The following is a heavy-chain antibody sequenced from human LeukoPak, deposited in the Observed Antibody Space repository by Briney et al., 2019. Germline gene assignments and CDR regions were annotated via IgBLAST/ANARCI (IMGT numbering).Heavy chain of an antibody. J-gene: IGHJ3*02. CDR2: ISGDASAS. CDR1: GFTFRFYA. Sequence: PGGSLRLSCAGSGFTFRFYAMTWVRQAPGKGLEWVSGISGDASASKHADSVKGRFDISRDNSKNTLYLQLNSLRVEDTAIYYCAKAYSSSLYGDAFHIWGQGTMVTVSP. CDR3: AKAYSSSLYGDAFHI. V-gene: IGHV3-23*01. D-gene: IGHD6-13*01.